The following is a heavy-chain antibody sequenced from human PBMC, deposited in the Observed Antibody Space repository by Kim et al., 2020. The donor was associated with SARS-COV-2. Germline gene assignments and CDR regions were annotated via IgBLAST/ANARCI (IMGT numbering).Heavy chain of an antibody. J-gene: IGHJ4*02. Sequence: GRFTISRDDSKNTLYLQMNSLKTEDTAVYYCTTDSGLYYYDSSGYPPGDYWGQGTLVTVSS. CDR3: TTDSGLYYYDSSGYPPGDY. D-gene: IGHD3-22*01. V-gene: IGHV3-15*01.